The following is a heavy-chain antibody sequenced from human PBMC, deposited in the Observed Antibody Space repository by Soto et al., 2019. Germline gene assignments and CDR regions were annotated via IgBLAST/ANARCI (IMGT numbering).Heavy chain of an antibody. V-gene: IGHV3-53*01. CDR1: GFTVSSNY. CDR3: ARDSSRTPATGSIYYYGMDV. D-gene: IGHD4-4*01. Sequence: GGSLRLSCAASGFTVSSNYMSWVRQAPGKGLEWVSVIYSGGSTYYADSVKGRFTISRDNSKNTLYLQMNSLRAEDTAVYYCARDSSRTPATGSIYYYGMDVWGQGTTVTVSS. CDR2: IYSGGST. J-gene: IGHJ6*02.